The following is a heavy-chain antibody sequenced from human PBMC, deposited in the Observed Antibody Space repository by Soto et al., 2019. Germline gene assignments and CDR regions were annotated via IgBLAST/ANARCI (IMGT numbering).Heavy chain of an antibody. Sequence: DVQLVESRGGLVKPGGALRLSCAASGFTFSSYSMNWVRQAPGKGLEWVSSISSSSNYIYYADSVKGRFTISRDNAKNSLYLQMNSLRAEDTAVYYCARDISEGFYWGQGTLVTVSS. V-gene: IGHV3-21*01. CDR3: ARDISEGFY. CDR1: GFTFSSYS. CDR2: ISSSSNYI. D-gene: IGHD3-3*02. J-gene: IGHJ4*02.